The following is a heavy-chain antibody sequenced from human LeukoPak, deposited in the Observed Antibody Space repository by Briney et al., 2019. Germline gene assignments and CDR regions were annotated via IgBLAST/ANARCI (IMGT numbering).Heavy chain of an antibody. CDR3: SREQYTSGGSGWFGMDV. J-gene: IGHJ6*02. Sequence: SETLSLTCSVSGGSLSTYYWTWTRQPPEKGLEWIGFIHQSGSTEYNPSLKSRVTMSLDTSRNQFSLKMSTVTAADTAVYYCSREQYTSGGSGWFGMDVWGQGTTVTVSS. V-gene: IGHV4-59*12. D-gene: IGHD6-19*01. CDR2: IHQSGST. CDR1: GGSLSTYY.